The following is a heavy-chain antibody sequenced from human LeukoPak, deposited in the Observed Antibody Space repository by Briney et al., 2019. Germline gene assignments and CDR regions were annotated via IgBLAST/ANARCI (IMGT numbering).Heavy chain of an antibody. J-gene: IGHJ5*02. CDR1: GCSISSYY. V-gene: IGHV4-59*01. Sequence: SETLSLTCTVSGCSISSYYWSWIRQPPGKGLEWIGYIYYSGSTNYNPSLKSRVTISVDASKNQFSLKLSSVTAADTAVYYCARVSAIYDFWSGYYRHWFDPWGQGTLVTVSS. CDR2: IYYSGST. D-gene: IGHD3-3*01. CDR3: ARVSAIYDFWSGYYRHWFDP.